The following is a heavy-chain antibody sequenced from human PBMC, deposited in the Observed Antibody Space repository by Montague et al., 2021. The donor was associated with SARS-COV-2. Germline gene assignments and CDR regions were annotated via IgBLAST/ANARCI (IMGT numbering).Heavy chain of an antibody. CDR2: IYYSGST. D-gene: IGHD6-13*01. V-gene: IGHV4-59*01. CDR1: GGSISSYY. CDR3: ARAGQQLARYYYYGMDV. Sequence: SETLSLTCTVSGGSISSYYWSWIRQPPGKGLEWIAYIYYSGSTNYNPSLKSRVTISVDTSKNQFSLKLSSVTAADTAVYYCARAGQQLARYYYYGMDVWGQGTTVTVSS. J-gene: IGHJ6*02.